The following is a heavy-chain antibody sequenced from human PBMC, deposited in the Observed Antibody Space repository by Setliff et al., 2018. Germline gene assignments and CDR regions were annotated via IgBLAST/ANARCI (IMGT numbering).Heavy chain of an antibody. V-gene: IGHV3-21*01. J-gene: IGHJ4*02. D-gene: IGHD2-15*01. CDR1: GFTLDDYY. CDR3: ARRIKEGNHFFDY. CDR2: LDGDSGHI. Sequence: GGSLRLSCEASGFTLDDYYLNWVRQAPGKRLEWVSSLDGDSGHIYYADSLRGRFTISRDNAKNSLYLQMNSLRVEDTAVYYCARRIKEGNHFFDYWGQGTLVTVSS.